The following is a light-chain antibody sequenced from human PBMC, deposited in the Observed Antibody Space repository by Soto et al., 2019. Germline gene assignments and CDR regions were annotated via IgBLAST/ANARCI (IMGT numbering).Light chain of an antibody. J-gene: IGKJ1*01. CDR3: QYYNSYSG. Sequence: DIQMTQSPSTLSASVGDSVTITCRASQSMSSWLAWYQQKPGQAPKLLIYKASNLESVVPSRFSGSGSGTEFTLTISSLQGDDLATYYCQYYNSYSGFGPGKKVDIK. CDR2: KAS. CDR1: QSMSSW. V-gene: IGKV1-5*03.